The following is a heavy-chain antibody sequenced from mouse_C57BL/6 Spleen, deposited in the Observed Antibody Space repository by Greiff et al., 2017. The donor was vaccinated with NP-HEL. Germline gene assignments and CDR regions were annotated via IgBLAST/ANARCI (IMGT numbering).Heavy chain of an antibody. D-gene: IGHD2-4*01. CDR2: INYDGSST. CDR1: GFTFSDYY. Sequence: EVKLMESEGGLVQPGSSMKLSCTASGFTFSDYYMAWVRQVPEKGLEWVANINYDGSSTYYLDSLKSRFIISRDNAKNILYLQMSSLKSEDTATYYCAREGLRREYYYAMDYWGQGTSVTVSS. J-gene: IGHJ4*01. V-gene: IGHV5-16*01. CDR3: AREGLRREYYYAMDY.